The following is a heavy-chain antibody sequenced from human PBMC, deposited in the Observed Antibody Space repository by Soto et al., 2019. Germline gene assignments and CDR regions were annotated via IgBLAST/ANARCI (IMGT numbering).Heavy chain of an antibody. J-gene: IGHJ3*02. V-gene: IGHV3-23*01. CDR1: GFTFSSYA. Sequence: EVQLLESGGGLVQPGGSLRLSCAASGFTFSSYAMSWVRQAPGKGLEWVSAISGSGGSTYYADSVKGRFTISRDNSKNTLYLQMNSLRAEDTAVYYCAKDMYYYDSSGHYGGAFDIWGQGTMVTVSS. CDR3: AKDMYYYDSSGHYGGAFDI. CDR2: ISGSGGST. D-gene: IGHD3-22*01.